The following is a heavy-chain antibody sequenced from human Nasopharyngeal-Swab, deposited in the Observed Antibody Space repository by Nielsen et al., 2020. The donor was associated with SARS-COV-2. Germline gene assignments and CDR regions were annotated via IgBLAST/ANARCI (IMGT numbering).Heavy chain of an antibody. D-gene: IGHD2-15*01. J-gene: IGHJ4*02. V-gene: IGHV3-11*05. Sequence: GESLKISCAASGFTFSDYYMSWIRQAPGKGLGWVSYISSSSSYTNYADPVKGRFTISRDNAKNSLYLQMNSLRAEDTAVYYCARVAWDIVVVVAAGAPDYWGQGTLVTVSS. CDR1: GFTFSDYY. CDR3: ARVAWDIVVVVAAGAPDY. CDR2: ISSSSSYT.